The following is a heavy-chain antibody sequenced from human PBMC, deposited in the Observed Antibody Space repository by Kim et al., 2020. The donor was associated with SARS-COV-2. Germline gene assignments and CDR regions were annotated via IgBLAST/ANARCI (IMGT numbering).Heavy chain of an antibody. CDR2: ISWNSGSI. V-gene: IGHV3-9*01. CDR3: ARAPGIAVVAGGIQYYFDY. Sequence: GGSLRLSCAASGFTFDDYAMHWVRQAPGKGLEWVSGISWNSGSIGYADSVKGRFTISRDNAKNSLYLQMNSLRAEDTALYYCARAPGIAVVAGGIQYYFDYWGQGTLVTVSS. CDR1: GFTFDDYA. J-gene: IGHJ4*02. D-gene: IGHD6-19*01.